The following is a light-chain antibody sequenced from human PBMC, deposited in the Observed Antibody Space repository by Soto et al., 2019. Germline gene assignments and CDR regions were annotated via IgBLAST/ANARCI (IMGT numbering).Light chain of an antibody. CDR3: QQYNNWPPYT. CDR2: GAS. J-gene: IGKJ2*01. CDR1: QSVSRN. V-gene: IGKV3D-15*01. Sequence: EIVMTQSPATLSVSPGERATLSCRASQSVSRNLAWYQQKPAQAPRLLIYGASNRATGIPDRFSGSGSGTEFTRTISSLQSEDFAVYYCQQYNNWPPYTFGQGTKLEIK.